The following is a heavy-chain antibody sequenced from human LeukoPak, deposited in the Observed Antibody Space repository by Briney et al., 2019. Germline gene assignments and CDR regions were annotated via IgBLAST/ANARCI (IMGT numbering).Heavy chain of an antibody. D-gene: IGHD4-23*01. CDR2: IHYSGNN. CDR3: ARVIYGGNSAYYYYYYMDV. Sequence: SETLSLTCTVSGDSISSYYWTWIRQPPGKGLEWIGYIHYSGNNNYNPSLKSRVTISLDTSKNQFSLKLKSVTAADTAVYYCARVIYGGNSAYYYYYYMDVWGKGTTVAVSS. V-gene: IGHV4-59*01. J-gene: IGHJ6*03. CDR1: GDSISSYY.